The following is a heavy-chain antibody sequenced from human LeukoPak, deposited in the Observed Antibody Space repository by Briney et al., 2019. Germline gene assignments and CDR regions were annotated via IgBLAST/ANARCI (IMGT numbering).Heavy chain of an antibody. J-gene: IGHJ5*01. D-gene: IGHD4-17*01. CDR2: MNPNKGDT. Sequence: GASVKVSCKASGYTFTDYYMHWVRQAPGQGLEWMGWMNPNKGDTTYVQTFQDRVTMTRDTSITTVYMELSRLRSDDTAVYYCARGREVTKAESPPFDSWGQGTLVTVSS. CDR3: ARGREVTKAESPPFDS. CDR1: GYTFTDYY. V-gene: IGHV1-2*02.